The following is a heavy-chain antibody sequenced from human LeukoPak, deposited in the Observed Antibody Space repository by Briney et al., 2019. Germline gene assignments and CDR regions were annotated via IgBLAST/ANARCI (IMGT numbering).Heavy chain of an antibody. Sequence: GGSLRLSCAASGFTFRDYSMNWVRQAPGKGLEWVSTISGGGGSTYCADSVKGRFTISRDNSKNTLYLQVNSLRAEDTAVYYCAKGGKWDVTPFDYWGQGTLVTVSS. D-gene: IGHD1-26*01. J-gene: IGHJ4*02. CDR2: ISGGGGST. CDR1: GFTFRDYS. V-gene: IGHV3-23*01. CDR3: AKGGKWDVTPFDY.